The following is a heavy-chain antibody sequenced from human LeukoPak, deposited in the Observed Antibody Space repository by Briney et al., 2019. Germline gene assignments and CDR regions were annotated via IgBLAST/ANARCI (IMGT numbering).Heavy chain of an antibody. CDR3: AKPVMTTVTTYPFDY. CDR1: GFTFNNYA. Sequence: GGSLRLSCAASGFTFNNYALSWIRQAPGEGLDWVSGISGSGGSTYYSDSVKGRFTISRDNSNITLYLHINSLRAEDTAVYYCAKPVMTTVTTYPFDYWGQGTLVTVSS. V-gene: IGHV3-23*01. J-gene: IGHJ4*02. CDR2: ISGSGGST. D-gene: IGHD4-17*01.